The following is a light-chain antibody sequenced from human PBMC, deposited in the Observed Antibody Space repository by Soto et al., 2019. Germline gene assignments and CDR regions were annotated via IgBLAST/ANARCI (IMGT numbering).Light chain of an antibody. V-gene: IGKV3-20*01. CDR1: QSLTNNY. CDR2: GAS. CDR3: QQYEAVVT. J-gene: IGKJ1*01. Sequence: EVVLTQSPGTLSLSPGERATLSCRASQSLTNNYLAWYQQKPGRALRLLIDGASTRATGIPDRFSGSGSGTDFTLTISRLETEDVAVYYCQQYEAVVTFGQGTKVDNK.